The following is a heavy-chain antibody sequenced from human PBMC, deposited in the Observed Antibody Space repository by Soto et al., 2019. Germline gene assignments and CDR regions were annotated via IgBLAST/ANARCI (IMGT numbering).Heavy chain of an antibody. V-gene: IGHV4-39*01. D-gene: IGHD2-15*01. Sequence: SETLSLTCTVSGGSISSSSYYWGWIRQPPGKGLEWIGSIYYSGSTYYNPSLKSRVTISVDASKNQFSLKLSSVTATDTAVYYCARQGNCSGGSCYPRWFDPWGQGTLVTVSS. J-gene: IGHJ5*02. CDR3: ARQGNCSGGSCYPRWFDP. CDR1: GGSISSSSYY. CDR2: IYYSGST.